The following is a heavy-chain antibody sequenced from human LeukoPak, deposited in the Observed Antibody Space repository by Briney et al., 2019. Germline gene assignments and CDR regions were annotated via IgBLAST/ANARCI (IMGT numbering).Heavy chain of an antibody. D-gene: IGHD5-18*01. Sequence: SVKVSCKASGGTFSSYAISWVRQAPGQGLEWMGGIIPIFGTANYAQKFQGRVTITADKSTSTAYMELSSLRSEDTAVYYCARGQRGYSYGWFDYWGQGTLVTVSS. CDR2: IIPIFGTA. CDR3: ARGQRGYSYGWFDY. CDR1: GGTFSSYA. J-gene: IGHJ4*02. V-gene: IGHV1-69*06.